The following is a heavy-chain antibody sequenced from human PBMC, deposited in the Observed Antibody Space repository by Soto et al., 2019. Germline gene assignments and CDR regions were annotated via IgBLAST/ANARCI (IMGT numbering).Heavy chain of an antibody. CDR2: ITSDGSST. Sequence: EVQLVESGGGLVQPGGSLRLSCAASGFSFSSYWMHWVRRAPGKGLVWVSRITSDGSSTSYADSVKGRFTISRDNAKNTLYLQMNSLRVEDTAVYYCAREIVYTLDYWGQGTLVTVSS. CDR3: AREIVYTLDY. V-gene: IGHV3-74*01. CDR1: GFSFSSYW. J-gene: IGHJ4*02. D-gene: IGHD2-15*01.